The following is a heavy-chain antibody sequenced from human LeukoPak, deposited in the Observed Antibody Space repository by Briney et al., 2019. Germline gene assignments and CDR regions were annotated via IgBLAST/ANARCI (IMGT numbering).Heavy chain of an antibody. CDR3: ARGGELLSFGVKYAFDI. Sequence: KASETLSLTCAVSGGSISSGGYSWSWIRQPPGKGLEWIGYIYHSGSTYYNPSLKSRVTISVDRSKNQFSLKLSSVTAADTAVYYCARGGELLSFGVKYAFDIWGQGTMVTVSS. D-gene: IGHD1-26*01. CDR2: IYHSGST. V-gene: IGHV4-30-2*01. CDR1: GGSISSGGYS. J-gene: IGHJ3*02.